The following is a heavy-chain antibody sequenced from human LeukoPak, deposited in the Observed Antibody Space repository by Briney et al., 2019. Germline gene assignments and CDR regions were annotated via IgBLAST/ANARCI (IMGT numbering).Heavy chain of an antibody. CDR1: GFTFSNYW. D-gene: IGHD3-16*01. J-gene: IGHJ4*02. Sequence: GGSLRLSCAASGFTFSNYWMSWVRQAPGKGLEWVANIKQDGQEKYYVDSVKGRFTISRDNAKNSLYLQMNSLRDEDTAVYYCPRDFIRLSFDYWGQGTLVTVSS. V-gene: IGHV3-7*01. CDR2: IKQDGQEK. CDR3: PRDFIRLSFDY.